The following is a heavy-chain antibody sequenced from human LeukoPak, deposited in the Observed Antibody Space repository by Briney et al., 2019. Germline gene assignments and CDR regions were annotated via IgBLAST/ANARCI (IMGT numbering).Heavy chain of an antibody. J-gene: IGHJ3*02. CDR1: GYSVSSSGYY. Sequence: SETLSLTCIVSGYSVSSSGYYWGWIRQPPGKGLEWVGNTYYSGTTYYNLSLKSRVTISLDTSKNQFSLNLSSVTAADTAVYYCARDIYSYGGLVAFDIWGQGTMVTVSS. V-gene: IGHV4-39*07. CDR2: TYYSGTT. D-gene: IGHD3-16*02. CDR3: ARDIYSYGGLVAFDI.